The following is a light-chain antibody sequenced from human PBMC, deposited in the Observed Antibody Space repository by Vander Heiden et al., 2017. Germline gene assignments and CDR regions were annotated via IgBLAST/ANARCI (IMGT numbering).Light chain of an antibody. CDR2: GNS. J-gene: IGLJ1*01. CDR3: QSYDSSLSGPYA. CDR1: SSNIGACYD. Sequence: SVLTQPPSVSGAPGQTVTISCTGSSSNIGACYDVHWYQQLPGTAPKLLIYGNSNRPSGVPDRFSGSKSGTSASLAITGLQAEDEADYYCQSYDSSLSGPYAFGTGTKVTVL. V-gene: IGLV1-40*01.